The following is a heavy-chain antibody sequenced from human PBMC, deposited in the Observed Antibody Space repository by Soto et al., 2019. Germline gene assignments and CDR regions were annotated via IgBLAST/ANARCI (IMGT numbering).Heavy chain of an antibody. J-gene: IGHJ4*02. CDR3: AGLYPYESSGYHLNF. CDR2: INPNSGGT. Sequence: ASVKVSCKASGYTFTGYYMHWVRQAPEQGLEWVGWINPNSGGTNYAQKFQGWVTMTRDTSISTAYMELSRLRSDDTAVFYCAGLYPYESSGYHLNFWGQGTLVTVSS. V-gene: IGHV1-2*04. CDR1: GYTFTGYY. D-gene: IGHD3-22*01.